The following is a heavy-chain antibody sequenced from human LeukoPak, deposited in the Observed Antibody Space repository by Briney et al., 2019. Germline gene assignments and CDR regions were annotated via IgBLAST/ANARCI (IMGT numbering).Heavy chain of an antibody. Sequence: PSETLSLTCSVSGGSISSDSWSWIRQPPGKGLEWIGEINHSGSTKYNPSLKGRVSISVDTSKNQFSLKLSSVTAADTAVYYCTRQPYYLDVWGKGTTVIISS. CDR2: INHSGST. J-gene: IGHJ6*03. CDR3: TRQPYYLDV. V-gene: IGHV4-34*01. CDR1: GGSISSDS.